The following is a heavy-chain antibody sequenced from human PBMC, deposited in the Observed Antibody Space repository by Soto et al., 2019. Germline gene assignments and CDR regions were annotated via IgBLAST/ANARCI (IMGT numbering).Heavy chain of an antibody. V-gene: IGHV4-61*01. Sequence: SETLSLTCTVSGGSVSSGSYYWSWIRQPPGKGLEWIGYIYYSGSTNYNPSLKSRVTISVDTSKNQFSLKLSSVTAADTAVYYCARGENCSSTSCFDYWGQGTLVTVYS. CDR1: GGSVSSGSYY. CDR2: IYYSGST. CDR3: ARGENCSSTSCFDY. D-gene: IGHD2-2*01. J-gene: IGHJ4*02.